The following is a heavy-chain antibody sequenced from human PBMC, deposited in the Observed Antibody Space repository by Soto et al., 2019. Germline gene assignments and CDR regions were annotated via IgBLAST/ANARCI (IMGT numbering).Heavy chain of an antibody. J-gene: IGHJ6*02. CDR2: IIPILGIA. V-gene: IGHV1-69*02. CDR3: ARADSTITHYYYYGMDV. CDR1: GGTFSSYT. Sequence: QVQLVQSGAEVKKPGSSVKVSCKASGGTFSSYTISWVRQAPGQGLEWMGRIIPILGIANYAQKFQGRVTITADKSTSTAYMELSSLRSEDTAVYYCARADSTITHYYYYGMDVWGQGTTVTVSS. D-gene: IGHD5-12*01.